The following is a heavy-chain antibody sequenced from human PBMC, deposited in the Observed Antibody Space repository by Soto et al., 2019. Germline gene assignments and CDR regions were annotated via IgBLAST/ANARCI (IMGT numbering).Heavy chain of an antibody. Sequence: EVQLVESGGGLVQPGGSLRLSCAASGFTFNNYWMHWVRQAPGKGLVWVSRINRDGSSTNYADSVKGRFTISRDNARNTLYLQMNSLRTEDTAVYYCAREPAARTYCDFWGQGTLVTVSS. V-gene: IGHV3-74*01. D-gene: IGHD6-25*01. CDR1: GFTFNNYW. CDR2: INRDGSST. CDR3: AREPAARTYCDF. J-gene: IGHJ4*02.